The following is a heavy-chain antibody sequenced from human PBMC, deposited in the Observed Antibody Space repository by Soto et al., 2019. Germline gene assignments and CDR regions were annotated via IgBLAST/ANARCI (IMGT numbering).Heavy chain of an antibody. V-gene: IGHV4-34*01. CDR2: STRSGGT. Sequence: QVQLQQWGAGLLKPSETLSLTCGFHGGSFSGYYWSWIRQTPGKGLEWIGESTRSGGTNYNPSVMSRVFIAADTSKRQFSLGMNSVTAADTAAYCCARDGYLYGSFDYWRQGTLVTFSS. D-gene: IGHD5-18*01. CDR3: ARDGYLYGSFDY. J-gene: IGHJ4*02. CDR1: GGSFSGYY.